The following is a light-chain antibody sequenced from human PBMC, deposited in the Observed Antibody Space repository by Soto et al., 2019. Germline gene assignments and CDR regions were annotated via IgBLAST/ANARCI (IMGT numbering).Light chain of an antibody. Sequence: SSELTQPPSVSVAPGKTARITCGGNNIGSKSVHWYQQKPGQAPVLVIYYDSDRPSGIPERFSGSNSGNTATLTISRVEAGDEADYYCQVWDSSSDHLYVFRTGTKVTVL. CDR1: NIGSKS. CDR2: YDS. J-gene: IGLJ1*01. V-gene: IGLV3-21*04. CDR3: QVWDSSSDHLYV.